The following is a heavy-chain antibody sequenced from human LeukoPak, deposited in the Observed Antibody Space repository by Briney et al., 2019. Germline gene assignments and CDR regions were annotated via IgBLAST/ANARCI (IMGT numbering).Heavy chain of an antibody. CDR1: GFTFSSYA. D-gene: IGHD6-13*01. V-gene: IGHV3-48*03. Sequence: GGSLRLSCAASGFTFSSYAMHWVRQAPGKGLEWVSYISSSGSTIYYADSVKGRFTISRDNAKNSLYLQMNSLRAEDTAVYYCAREVVAAAGFPAYYFDYWGQGTLVTVSS. CDR2: ISSSGSTI. J-gene: IGHJ4*02. CDR3: AREVVAAAGFPAYYFDY.